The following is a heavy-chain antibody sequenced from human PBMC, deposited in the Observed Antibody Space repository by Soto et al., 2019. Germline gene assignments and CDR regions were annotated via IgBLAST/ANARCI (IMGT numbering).Heavy chain of an antibody. CDR1: GGSISSGGYS. V-gene: IGHV4-30-2*01. D-gene: IGHD2-15*01. Sequence: PSETLSLTCAVSGGSISSGGYSWSWIRQPPGKGLEWIGYIYHSGSTYYNPSLKSRVTISVDRSKNQFSLKLSSVTAADTAVYYCAREVSATCARGMDVWGQGTTVTVSS. CDR3: AREVSATCARGMDV. CDR2: IYHSGST. J-gene: IGHJ6*02.